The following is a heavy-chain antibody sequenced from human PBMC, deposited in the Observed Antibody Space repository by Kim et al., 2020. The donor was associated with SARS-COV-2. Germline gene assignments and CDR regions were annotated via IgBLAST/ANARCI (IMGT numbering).Heavy chain of an antibody. D-gene: IGHD2-2*01. Sequence: GGSLRLSCAASGFTFSSYSMNWVRQAPGKGLEWVSSISSSSSYIYYADSVKGRFTISRDNAKNSLYLQMNSLRAEDTAVYYCARDEGYCSSTSCPPSWYFDLWGRGTLVTVSS. CDR1: GFTFSSYS. V-gene: IGHV3-21*01. CDR2: ISSSSSYI. J-gene: IGHJ2*01. CDR3: ARDEGYCSSTSCPPSWYFDL.